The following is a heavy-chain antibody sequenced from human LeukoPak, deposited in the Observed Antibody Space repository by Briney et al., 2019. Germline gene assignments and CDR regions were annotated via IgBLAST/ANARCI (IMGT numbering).Heavy chain of an antibody. J-gene: IGHJ4*02. V-gene: IGHV3-23*01. Sequence: GGSLRLSCAASGFTFSSYWMSWVRQAPGKGLEWVSAISGSGGSTYYADSVRGRFTISRNNSKNTLYLQMNSLRAEDTAVYYCGTGTTVYYFDYWGQGTLVTVSS. CDR3: GTGTTVYYFDY. CDR2: ISGSGGST. CDR1: GFTFSSYW. D-gene: IGHD1-14*01.